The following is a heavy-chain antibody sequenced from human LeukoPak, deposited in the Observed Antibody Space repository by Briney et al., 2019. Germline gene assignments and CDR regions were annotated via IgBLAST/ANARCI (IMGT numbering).Heavy chain of an antibody. Sequence: PGGSLRLSCAASGFTFSSYGMHWVRQAPGKGLEWVAVISYDGSNKYYADSVKGRFTISRDNSKNTLYLQMNSLRAEDTAVHYCAKDSKGYYDSSGYYSXFDYWGQGTLVTVSS. J-gene: IGHJ4*02. CDR2: ISYDGSNK. CDR3: AKDSKGYYDSSGYYSXFDY. CDR1: GFTFSSYG. D-gene: IGHD3-22*01. V-gene: IGHV3-30*18.